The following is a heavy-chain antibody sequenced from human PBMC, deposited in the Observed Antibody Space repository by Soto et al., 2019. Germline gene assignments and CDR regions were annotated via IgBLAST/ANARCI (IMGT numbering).Heavy chain of an antibody. D-gene: IGHD2-2*03. CDR1: GFTFSSYW. Sequence: GGSLRLSCAASGFTFSSYWMHWVRQAPGKGLVWVSRINSDGSSTSYADSVKGRFTISRDNAKNTLYLQMNSLRAEDTAVYYCARDTSFGYCSSASCPVFDYWGQGTLVTVSS. CDR3: ARDTSFGYCSSASCPVFDY. V-gene: IGHV3-74*01. CDR2: INSDGSST. J-gene: IGHJ4*02.